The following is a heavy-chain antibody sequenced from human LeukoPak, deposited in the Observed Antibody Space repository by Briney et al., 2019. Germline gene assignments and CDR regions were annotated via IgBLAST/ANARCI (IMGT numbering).Heavy chain of an antibody. CDR1: GFTFSSYS. V-gene: IGHV3-48*04. CDR2: ISSSSSTI. Sequence: SGGSLRLSCAASGFTFSSYSMNWVRQAPGKGLEWVSYISSSSSTIYYADSVKGRFTISRDNAKNSLYLQMNSLRAEDTAVYYCARSPLLWFGESTPDAFDIWGQGTMVTVSS. J-gene: IGHJ3*02. CDR3: ARSPLLWFGESTPDAFDI. D-gene: IGHD3-10*01.